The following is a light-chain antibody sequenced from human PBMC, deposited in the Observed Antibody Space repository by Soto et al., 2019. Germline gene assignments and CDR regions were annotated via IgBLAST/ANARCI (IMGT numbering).Light chain of an antibody. Sequence: AIQMTQSPSPLSASTGDRVTITCRASQGISSYLAWYQQKPGKAPKLLIYAASSLQSGVPPRFSGSGSGTEFTLTISSLQPEDFATYYCLQHNSYPLTFGQGTK. CDR3: LQHNSYPLT. CDR2: AAS. CDR1: QGISSY. J-gene: IGKJ1*01. V-gene: IGKV1-8*01.